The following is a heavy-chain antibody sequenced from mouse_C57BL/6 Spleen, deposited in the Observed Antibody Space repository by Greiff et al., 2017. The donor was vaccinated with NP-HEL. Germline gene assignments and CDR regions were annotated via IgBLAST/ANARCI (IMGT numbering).Heavy chain of an antibody. CDR2: ISSGSSTI. CDR1: GFTFSDYG. V-gene: IGHV5-17*01. D-gene: IGHD2-4*01. Sequence: EVKLVESGGGLVKPGGSLKLSCAASGFTFSDYGMHWVRQAPEKGLEWVAYISSGSSTIYYVDTVKGRFTISRDNAKNTLFLQMTSLRSEDTAMYYCARGYDYDYFDYWGQGTTLTVSS. J-gene: IGHJ2*01. CDR3: ARGYDYDYFDY.